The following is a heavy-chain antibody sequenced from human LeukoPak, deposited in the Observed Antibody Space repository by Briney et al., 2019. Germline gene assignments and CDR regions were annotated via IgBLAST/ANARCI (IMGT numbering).Heavy chain of an antibody. J-gene: IGHJ4*02. CDR3: ARAYHEDYYFDF. CDR1: TFSFSDYP. CDR2: ISYDGDDQ. Sequence: GGSLRLSCAASTFSFSDYPLHWVRQAPGKGLEWVAVISYDGDDQYYAHSVKGRFTISRDNSKNTLYLQMDSLISDDTAVYYCARAYHEDYYFDFWGQGTQVIVSS. D-gene: IGHD1-14*01. V-gene: IGHV3-30*08.